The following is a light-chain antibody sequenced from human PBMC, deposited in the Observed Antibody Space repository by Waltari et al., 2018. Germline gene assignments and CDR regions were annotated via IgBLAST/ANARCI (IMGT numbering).Light chain of an antibody. CDR2: EIN. CDR3: SSYAVNNHLI. J-gene: IGLJ2*01. V-gene: IGLV2-8*01. CDR1: SSAVGGYNF. Sequence: QSALTQPPSASGSPGQSVTISCTATSSAVGGYNFVSWYQQHPGEDPKVMIYEINKRPSGVPDRFSGSKSGNTASLTVSGLQAEDEAEYFCSSYAVNNHLIFGGGTKLTVL.